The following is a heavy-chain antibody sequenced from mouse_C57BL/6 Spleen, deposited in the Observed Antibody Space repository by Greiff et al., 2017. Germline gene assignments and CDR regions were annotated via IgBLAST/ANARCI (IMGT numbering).Heavy chain of an antibody. D-gene: IGHD2-1*01. Sequence: EVMLVESEGGLVQPGSSMKLSCTASGFTFSDYYMAWVRQVPEKGLEWVANINYDGSSTYYLDSLKSRFIISRDNEKNILYLQMSSLKSEDTATYYCARDQGYGNYVFFDYWGQGTTLTVSS. V-gene: IGHV5-16*01. CDR1: GFTFSDYY. J-gene: IGHJ2*01. CDR3: ARDQGYGNYVFFDY. CDR2: INYDGSST.